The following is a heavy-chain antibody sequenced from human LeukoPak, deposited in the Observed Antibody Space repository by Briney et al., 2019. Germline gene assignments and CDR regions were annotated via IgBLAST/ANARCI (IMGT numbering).Heavy chain of an antibody. CDR1: GYTFTSYA. CDR2: INPNSGGT. J-gene: IGHJ4*02. V-gene: IGHV1-2*02. CDR3: ARDCSSTSCYSDY. Sequence: VASVKVSCKASGYTFTSYAMHWVRQAPGQRLEWMGWINPNSGGTNYAQKFQGRVTMTRDTSISTAYMELSRLRSDDTAVYYCARDCSSTSCYSDYWGQGTLVTVSS. D-gene: IGHD2-2*01.